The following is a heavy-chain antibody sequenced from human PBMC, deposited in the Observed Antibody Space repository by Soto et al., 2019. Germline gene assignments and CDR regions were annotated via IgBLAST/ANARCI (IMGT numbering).Heavy chain of an antibody. Sequence: GGSLRLSCAASGFTVSSNYMSWVHQAPGKGLEWVSVIYSGGSTYYADSVKGRFTISRHNSKNTLYLQMNSLRAEDTAVYYCARGVGGYCSGGSCFYYDYWGQGTLVTVSS. CDR3: ARGVGGYCSGGSCFYYDY. J-gene: IGHJ4*02. V-gene: IGHV3-53*04. CDR1: GFTVSSNY. D-gene: IGHD2-15*01. CDR2: IYSGGST.